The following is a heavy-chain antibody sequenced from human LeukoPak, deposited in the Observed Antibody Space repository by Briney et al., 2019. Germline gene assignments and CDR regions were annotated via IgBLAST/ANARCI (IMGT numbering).Heavy chain of an antibody. Sequence: GGSLRLSCAASGFTFSSYWMSWVRQAPGKGLEWVAHIKQDGSEKYYVDSVKGRFTISRDNAKNSLYLQMNSLRAEDTAVYYCARLAAAGNIWFDPWGQGTLVTVSS. CDR3: ARLAAAGNIWFDP. CDR2: IKQDGSEK. D-gene: IGHD6-13*01. CDR1: GFTFSSYW. J-gene: IGHJ5*02. V-gene: IGHV3-7*01.